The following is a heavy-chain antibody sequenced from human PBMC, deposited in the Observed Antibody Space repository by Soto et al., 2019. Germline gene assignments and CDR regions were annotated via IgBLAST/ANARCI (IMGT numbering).Heavy chain of an antibody. J-gene: IGHJ4*02. CDR2: FNPILSRS. CDR3: ATSFGSGYRAFDY. Sequence: QVQLVQSGAEVKKPGSSVKVSCKASGETFNFYTINWVRQAPGLGLEWMGRFNPILSRSNSALRFQGRDTRTADKSMSTAYMVLSSLRSDDTAVYYSATSFGSGYRAFDYWGQGVLVTVSS. D-gene: IGHD3-10*01. CDR1: GETFNFYT. V-gene: IGHV1-69*02.